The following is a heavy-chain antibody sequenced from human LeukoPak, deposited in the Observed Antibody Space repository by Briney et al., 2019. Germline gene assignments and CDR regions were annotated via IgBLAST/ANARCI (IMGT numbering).Heavy chain of an antibody. J-gene: IGHJ6*02. CDR1: GGSISSSGYY. Sequence: SETLSLTCAVSGGSISSSGYYWGWIRQPPGKGLEWIGSIYFSGSTYFNPSFKSRVTISEDTSKNQFSLKLRSVTAADTAVYYCARHQYGMNVWGQGTTVTVSS. CDR3: ARHQYGMNV. CDR2: IYFSGST. V-gene: IGHV4-39*01.